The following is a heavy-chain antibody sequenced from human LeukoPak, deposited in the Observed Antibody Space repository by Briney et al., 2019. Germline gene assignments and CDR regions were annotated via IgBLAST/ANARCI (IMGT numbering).Heavy chain of an antibody. J-gene: IGHJ4*02. CDR1: GGSFSGYY. V-gene: IGHV4-34*01. D-gene: IGHD6-6*01. CDR3: ARAGPYSSSSRNRIRTFDY. CDR2: INHSGST. Sequence: SETLSLTCAVYGGSFSGYYWSWIRQPPGKGLEWIGEINHSGSTNYNPSLKSRVTISVDTSKNQFSLKLSSVTAADTAVYYCARAGPYSSSSRNRIRTFDYWGQGTLVTVSS.